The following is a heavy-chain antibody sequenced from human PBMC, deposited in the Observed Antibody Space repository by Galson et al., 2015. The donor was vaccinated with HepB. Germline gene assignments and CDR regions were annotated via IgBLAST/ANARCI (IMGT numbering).Heavy chain of an antibody. J-gene: IGHJ4*02. CDR1: GFTFSTYA. Sequence: SLRLSCAASGFTFSTYAMSWVRQGPGKGPEWVSGIRDSGTETFYADSVKGRFTISRDNSKNTLYLQMNSLRAEDTALYYCAKEMSRVGQPTFDYWGRGTLVTVSS. V-gene: IGHV3-23*01. CDR2: IRDSGTET. D-gene: IGHD1-14*01. CDR3: AKEMSRVGQPTFDY.